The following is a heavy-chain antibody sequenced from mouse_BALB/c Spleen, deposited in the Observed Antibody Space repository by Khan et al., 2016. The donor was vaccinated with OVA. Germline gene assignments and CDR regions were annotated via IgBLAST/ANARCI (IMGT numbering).Heavy chain of an antibody. V-gene: IGHV3-2*02. CDR2: ISYSGNT. J-gene: IGHJ2*01. D-gene: IGHD2-10*02. Sequence: EVQLVESGPGLVKPSQSLSLTCTVTGYSITSDYAWNWIRQFPGNKLEWMGYISYSGNTKYNPSLKSRISVNRNTSKNQFFLQFNSVTTEDTTTYYCARVYGGDFDYWGQGTTLTVSS. CDR1: GYSITSDYA. CDR3: ARVYGGDFDY.